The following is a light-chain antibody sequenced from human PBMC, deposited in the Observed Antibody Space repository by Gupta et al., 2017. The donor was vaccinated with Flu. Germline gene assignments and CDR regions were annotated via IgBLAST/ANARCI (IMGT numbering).Light chain of an antibody. Sequence: DIVMTQSLLSLSVTLGEPAPISCRSSQSLLHNNGYQYIDWYVRKPGQSPQLLIYLGSNRASGVPDRFSGSISGTAFTLTITRVEAEDVGVYYCMQGLQTPYSFGQGTNLEI. CDR1: QSLLHNNGYQY. CDR3: MQGLQTPYS. V-gene: IGKV2-28*01. J-gene: IGKJ2*03. CDR2: LGS.